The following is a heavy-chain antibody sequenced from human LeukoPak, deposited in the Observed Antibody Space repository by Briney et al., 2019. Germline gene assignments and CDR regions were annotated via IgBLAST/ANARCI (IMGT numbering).Heavy chain of an antibody. D-gene: IGHD2-15*01. CDR1: GITFRSYG. CDR3: ATDRATQYFDY. Sequence: GGSLRLSCAASGITFRSYGMHWVRQAPGKGLEWVAFIWYNGSNKYYADSVKGRFTISRDNSRNTLFLQMNSLRAEDTAVYYCATDRATQYFDYWGQGTLVSVSS. CDR2: IWYNGSNK. J-gene: IGHJ4*02. V-gene: IGHV3-30*02.